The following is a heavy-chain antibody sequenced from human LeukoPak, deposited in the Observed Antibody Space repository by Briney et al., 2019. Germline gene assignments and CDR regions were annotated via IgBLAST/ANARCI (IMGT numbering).Heavy chain of an antibody. J-gene: IGHJ4*02. CDR3: ARTVAIAAAGFDY. V-gene: IGHV4-61*02. CDR1: GGSISSGSYY. CDR2: IYTSGST. D-gene: IGHD6-13*01. Sequence: PSQTLSLTCTASGGSISSGSYYWSWIRQPAGKGLEWIGRIYTSGSTNYNPSLKSRVTISVDTSKNQFSLKLSSVTAADTAVYYCARTVAIAAAGFDYWGQGTLVTVSS.